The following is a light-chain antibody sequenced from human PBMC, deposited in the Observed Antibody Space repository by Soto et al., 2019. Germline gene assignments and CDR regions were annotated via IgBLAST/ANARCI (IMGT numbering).Light chain of an antibody. V-gene: IGKV3-20*01. CDR1: QSVRSSY. J-gene: IGKJ2*01. CDR3: QQYGSSPPMFT. Sequence: EIVLTQSPGPLSLSPGESATLSCRASQSVRSSYLAWYQQKPGQTPRLLIYGASSRATGIPARFSGSGSGTDFTLTISRVEPEDFAVYYCQQYGSSPPMFTFGQGTQLEIK. CDR2: GAS.